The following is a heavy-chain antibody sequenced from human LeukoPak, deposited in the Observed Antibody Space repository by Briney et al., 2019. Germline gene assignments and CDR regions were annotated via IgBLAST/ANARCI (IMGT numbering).Heavy chain of an antibody. D-gene: IGHD3-9*01. CDR2: INPNSGGT. J-gene: IGHJ4*02. CDR1: GYTFTGYY. V-gene: IGHV1-2*02. CDR3: ARDPPHYDISGGDRGY. Sequence: GASVKVSCKASGYTFTGYYMHWVRQAPGQGLEWMGWINPNSGGTNYAQKFQGRVTMTRDTSISTAYMELTRLRSDDTAVYYCARDPPHYDISGGDRGYWGQGTLVTVSS.